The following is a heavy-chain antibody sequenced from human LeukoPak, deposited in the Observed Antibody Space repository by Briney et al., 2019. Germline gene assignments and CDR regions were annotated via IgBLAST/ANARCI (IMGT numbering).Heavy chain of an antibody. D-gene: IGHD2-15*01. Sequence: ASVKVSCKASGYTFTSYGISWVRQAPGQGLEWMGWISAYNGNTNYAQKLQGRVTMTTDTSTSTAYMELRSLRSDDTAVYYWGESQGGGMVVAAANYFDHWGQGTPVTVPS. CDR1: GYTFTSYG. CDR3: GESQGGGMVVAAANYFDH. V-gene: IGHV1-18*01. J-gene: IGHJ4*02. CDR2: ISAYNGNT.